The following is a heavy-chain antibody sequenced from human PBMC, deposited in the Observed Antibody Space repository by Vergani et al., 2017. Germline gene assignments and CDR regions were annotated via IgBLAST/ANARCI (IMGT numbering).Heavy chain of an antibody. CDR1: GGTFSSYA. CDR2: IIPIFGTA. D-gene: IGHD2-21*02. Sequence: QVQLVQSGAEVKKPGSSVKVSCKASGGTFSSYAISWVRQAPGQGLEWMGRIIPIFGTANYAQKFQGRVTITADESTSTAYMELSSLRSEDTAVYYCAGFRAPAYRFGGDCYTFDYWGQGTLVTVSS. CDR3: AGFRAPAYRFGGDCYTFDY. J-gene: IGHJ4*02. V-gene: IGHV1-69*13.